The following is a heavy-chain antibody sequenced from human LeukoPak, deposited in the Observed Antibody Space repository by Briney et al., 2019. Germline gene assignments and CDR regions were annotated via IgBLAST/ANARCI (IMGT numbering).Heavy chain of an antibody. CDR2: IYSSGTT. CDR3: ARSGIAEDF. V-gene: IGHV4-4*07. D-gene: IGHD6-13*01. CDR1: GGSISRYY. J-gene: IGHJ4*02. Sequence: SETLSLTCTVSGGSISRYYWSWIRQPAGKGLDWLGRIYSSGTTNYNPSLKSRVTMSVDMSKNQFSLNLNSVTAADTAVYYCARSGIAEDFWGQGTLVTVSS.